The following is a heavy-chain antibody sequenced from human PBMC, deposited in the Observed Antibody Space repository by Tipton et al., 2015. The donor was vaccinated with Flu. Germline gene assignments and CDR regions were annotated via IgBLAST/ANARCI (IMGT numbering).Heavy chain of an antibody. CDR1: GFTVSSKY. Sequence: SLRLSCAASGFTVSSKYMGWVRQAPGKGLQWVSVIYRGGTTYVADSVKGRCTISRDNSKNTLYLQMNSLRDEDTAIYYCAKAGEVAGHFDSWGQGTLVSVSS. V-gene: IGHV3-53*01. CDR3: AKAGEVAGHFDS. J-gene: IGHJ4*02. CDR2: IYRGGTT. D-gene: IGHD6-19*01.